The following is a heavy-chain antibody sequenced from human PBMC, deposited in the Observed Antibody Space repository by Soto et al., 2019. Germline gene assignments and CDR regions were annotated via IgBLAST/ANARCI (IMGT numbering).Heavy chain of an antibody. V-gene: IGHV1-3*01. J-gene: IGHJ4*02. CDR1: GYIFTDYS. CDR2: INAGNGNT. CDR3: ARGTAWGF. D-gene: IGHD3-16*01. Sequence: QVQLIQSGAEVKKPGASVKVSCNASGYIFTDYSVHWVRQAPGQRLEWMGRINAGNGNTYYSRNFQDRVTITRDTPATTAYMELNSLTAEDTAVYYCARGTAWGFWGQGTLVTVSS.